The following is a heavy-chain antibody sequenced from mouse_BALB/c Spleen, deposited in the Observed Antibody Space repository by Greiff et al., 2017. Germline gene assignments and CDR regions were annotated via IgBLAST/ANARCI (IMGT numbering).Heavy chain of an antibody. V-gene: IGHV5-12-1*01. J-gene: IGHJ3*01. CDR3: ATYRYDSAWFAY. D-gene: IGHD2-14*01. Sequence: EVKLMESGGGLVKPGGSLKLSCAASGFAFSSYDMSWVRQTPEKRLEWVAYISSGGGSTYYPDTVKGRFTISRDNAKNTLYLQMSSLKSEDTAMYYCATYRYDSAWFAYWGQGTLVTVSA. CDR2: ISSGGGST. CDR1: GFAFSSYD.